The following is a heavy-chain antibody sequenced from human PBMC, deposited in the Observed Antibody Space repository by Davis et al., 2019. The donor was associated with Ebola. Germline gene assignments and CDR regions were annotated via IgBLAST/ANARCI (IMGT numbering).Heavy chain of an antibody. D-gene: IGHD3-10*01. CDR2: IRSKANSYAT. Sequence: GESLKISCAASGFTFSGSAMHWVRQASGKGLEWVGRIRSKANSYATAYAASVKGRFTISRDDSKNTAYLQMNSLKTEDTAVYYCARDRGDPHYYYYGMDVWGQGTTVTVSS. CDR3: ARDRGDPHYYYYGMDV. V-gene: IGHV3-73*01. J-gene: IGHJ6*02. CDR1: GFTFSGSA.